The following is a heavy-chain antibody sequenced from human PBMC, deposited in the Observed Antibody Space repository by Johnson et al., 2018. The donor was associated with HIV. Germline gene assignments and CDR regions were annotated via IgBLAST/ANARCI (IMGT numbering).Heavy chain of an antibody. CDR1: GFTFSSYA. CDR2: ISYDGNNK. Sequence: QVQLVESGGGVVQPGRSLRLSCAASGFTFSSYAMHWVRQAPGKGLEWVAVISYDGNNKYYADSVQGRFTISRDNSKNTLYLQMNSLRAEDTAVYYCANTQIVVVPTAMDPFDIWGQGTMVIVSS. CDR3: ANTQIVVVPTAMDPFDI. J-gene: IGHJ3*02. V-gene: IGHV3-30*04. D-gene: IGHD2-2*01.